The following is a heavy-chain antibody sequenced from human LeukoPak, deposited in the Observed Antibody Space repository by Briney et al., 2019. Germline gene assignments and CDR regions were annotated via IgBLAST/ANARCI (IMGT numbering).Heavy chain of an antibody. CDR3: AKVAAVPAGMGYFDY. CDR2: IWSDGSKK. J-gene: IGHJ4*02. V-gene: IGHV3-33*06. D-gene: IGHD2-2*01. Sequence: GGSLRLSCAASGFNFRSYGMHWVRQAPGKGPEWVAVIWSDGSKKYYADSAKDRFIISRDNSKNTLYLQMNSLRADDTAVYYCAKVAAVPAGMGYFDYWGQGTLVTVSS. CDR1: GFNFRSYG.